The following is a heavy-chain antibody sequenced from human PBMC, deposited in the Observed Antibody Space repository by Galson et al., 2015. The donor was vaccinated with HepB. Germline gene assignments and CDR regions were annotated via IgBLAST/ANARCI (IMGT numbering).Heavy chain of an antibody. Sequence: SLRLSCAASGFTFSSYEMNWVRQAPGKGLEWVSYISSSGSTIYYADSVKGRFTISRDNAKNSLYLQMNSLRAEDTAVYYCARVSILPTYYYGMDVWGQGTTVTVSS. V-gene: IGHV3-48*03. CDR3: ARVSILPTYYYGMDV. J-gene: IGHJ6*02. CDR1: GFTFSSYE. CDR2: ISSSGSTI. D-gene: IGHD3-3*02.